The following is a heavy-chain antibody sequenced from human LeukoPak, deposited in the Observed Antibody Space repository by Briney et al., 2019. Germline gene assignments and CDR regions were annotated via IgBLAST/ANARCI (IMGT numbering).Heavy chain of an antibody. D-gene: IGHD3-22*01. CDR1: GFTFSSYA. Sequence: GGTLRLSCAASGFTFSSYAMHWVRQAPGKGLEYVSAINSNEGSTYYANSVKGRFTISRDNSKNTLYLQMGSLRAEDMAVYYCARVSDYYDSSGYYWRYYYYGMDVWGQGTTVAASS. J-gene: IGHJ6*02. CDR3: ARVSDYYDSSGYYWRYYYYGMDV. V-gene: IGHV3-64*01. CDR2: INSNEGST.